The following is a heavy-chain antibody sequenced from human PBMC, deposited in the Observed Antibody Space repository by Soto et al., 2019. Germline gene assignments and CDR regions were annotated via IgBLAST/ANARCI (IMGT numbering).Heavy chain of an antibody. CDR2: IYYSGST. V-gene: IGHV4-30-4*01. Sequence: QVQLQESGPGLVKPSQTLSLTCTVSGASISSGEYFWSWIRQPPGKGLEWIAYIYYSGSTYYNPSLQSRVTISVDTSKNQFSLKLSSVTAADTAVYYCARVLQLWLNAFDIWGQGTMVTVSS. CDR1: GASISSGEYF. J-gene: IGHJ3*02. CDR3: ARVLQLWLNAFDI. D-gene: IGHD5-18*01.